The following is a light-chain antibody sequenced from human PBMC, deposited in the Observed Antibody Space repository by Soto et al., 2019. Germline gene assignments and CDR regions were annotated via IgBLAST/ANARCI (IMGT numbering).Light chain of an antibody. CDR3: QQYNSHWT. CDR2: QAS. V-gene: IGKV1-5*03. CDR1: QGISNR. J-gene: IGKJ1*01. Sequence: DVQMTQSPSTLSASVGERVTITCRASQGISNRLAWYQQKPGKAPKLLIYQASSLKSGVPSRFGGSGSGTEFTLTITSLQPDDFATYYCQQYNSHWTFGQGTKVEIK.